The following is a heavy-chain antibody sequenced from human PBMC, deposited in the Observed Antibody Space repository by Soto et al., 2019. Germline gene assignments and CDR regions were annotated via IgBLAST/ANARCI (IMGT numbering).Heavy chain of an antibody. CDR2: IYPGDSDT. D-gene: IGHD6-19*01. Sequence: PRESLKISCTVSGYSFTRYWIGWVRQMPGKGLEWMGIIYPGDSDTRYSPSFQGQVTISADKSISTAYLQWSSLKASDTAMYYCARLAGTGNYYYYGMDVWGQGTTVTV. J-gene: IGHJ6*02. CDR3: ARLAGTGNYYYYGMDV. CDR1: GYSFTRYW. V-gene: IGHV5-51*01.